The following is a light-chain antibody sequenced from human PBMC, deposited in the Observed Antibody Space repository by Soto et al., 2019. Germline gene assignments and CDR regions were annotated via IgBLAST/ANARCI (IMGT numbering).Light chain of an antibody. J-gene: IGKJ5*01. CDR1: QSISSW. CDR2: GAS. CDR3: QQLNAYPIT. Sequence: DIQMTQSPSTLSASVGDRVTITCRASQSISSWLAWYQQKPGKAPKLLIYGASTLQSGVPSRFSGSGSGTEFTLTISSLQPEDCATYYCQQLNAYPITFGQGTRLEIK. V-gene: IGKV1-5*01.